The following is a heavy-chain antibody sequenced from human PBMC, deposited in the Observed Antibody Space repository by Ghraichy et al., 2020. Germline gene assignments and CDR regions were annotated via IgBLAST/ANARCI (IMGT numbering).Heavy chain of an antibody. Sequence: ASVKVSCKASGYIFTGFYMHWVRQAPGQGLEWMGRINPNSGGADYAQKVQGRVTMSRDTSISTAYMELSSLRSDDTAVYYCAKDRVVPAAPESNWFDPWGQGTLVTVSS. CDR3: AKDRVVPAAPESNWFDP. J-gene: IGHJ5*02. D-gene: IGHD2-2*01. V-gene: IGHV1-2*06. CDR1: GYIFTGFY. CDR2: INPNSGGA.